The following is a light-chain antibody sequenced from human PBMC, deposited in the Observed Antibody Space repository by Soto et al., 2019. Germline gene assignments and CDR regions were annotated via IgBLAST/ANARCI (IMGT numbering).Light chain of an antibody. CDR3: SSHAGSHNLV. V-gene: IGLV2-8*01. CDR1: SSDVGAYNY. J-gene: IGLJ3*02. Sequence: QSALTQPPSASGSPGQSVTISCTGTSSDVGAYNYVSWYQQHPGKAPKLLIFEVTKRPSGVPDRFSGSKSGNSASLTVSGLQADDEADYYCSSHAGSHNLVFGGGTKLTVL. CDR2: EVT.